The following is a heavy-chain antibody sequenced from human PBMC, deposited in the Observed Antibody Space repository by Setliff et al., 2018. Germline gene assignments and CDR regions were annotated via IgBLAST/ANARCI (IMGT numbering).Heavy chain of an antibody. CDR2: ISDTAIGI. CDR3: AKSGIAAAGTAPFDY. Sequence: LRLSCAASGFTFNTYAMSWVRQPPGKGLEWVSSISDTAIGIYYTGSVRGRFTISRDNSKKILFLQMNSLRVEDTAIYYCAKSGIAAAGTAPFDYWGQGTLVTVSS. D-gene: IGHD6-13*01. J-gene: IGHJ4*02. CDR1: GFTFNTYA. V-gene: IGHV3-23*01.